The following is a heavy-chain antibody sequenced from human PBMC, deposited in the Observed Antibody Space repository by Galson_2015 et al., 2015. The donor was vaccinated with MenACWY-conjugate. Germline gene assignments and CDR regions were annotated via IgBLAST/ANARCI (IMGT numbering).Heavy chain of an antibody. J-gene: IGHJ3*02. CDR1: GGSISSSSYY. V-gene: IGHV4-39*07. Sequence: ETLSLTCTVSGGSISSSSYYWGWIRQPPGKGLEWIGNIYYSGSTNYNPSLKSRVTISVDTSKNQFSLKLSSVTAADTAVYYCARLTVTTSLRTYDAFDIWGQGTMVTVSS. CDR2: IYYSGST. D-gene: IGHD4-17*01. CDR3: ARLTVTTSLRTYDAFDI.